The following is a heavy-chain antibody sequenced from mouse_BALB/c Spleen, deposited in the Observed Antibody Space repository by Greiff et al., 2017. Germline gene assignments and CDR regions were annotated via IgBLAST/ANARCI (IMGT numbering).Heavy chain of an antibody. D-gene: IGHD1-1*01. CDR2: IDPENGNT. CDR3: ARPLRITTVAAY. J-gene: IGHJ3*01. Sequence: VQLKQSGAELVRSGASVKLSCTASGFNIKDYYMHWVKQRPEQGLEWIGWIDPENGNTIYDPKFQGKASITADTSSNTAYLQLSSLTSEDTAVYYCARPLRITTVAAYWGQGTLVTVSA. CDR1: GFNIKDYY. V-gene: IGHV14-1*02.